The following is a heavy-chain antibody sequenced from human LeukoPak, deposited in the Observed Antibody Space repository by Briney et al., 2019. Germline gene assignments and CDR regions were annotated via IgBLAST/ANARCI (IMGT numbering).Heavy chain of an antibody. D-gene: IGHD4-11*01. V-gene: IGHV3-73*01. CDR2: IRSKANNYAT. J-gene: IGHJ4*02. CDR1: GFTFSGSA. CDR3: TMTTVNTIPLN. Sequence: GGSLRLSCAASGFTFSGSAMHWVRQASGKGLEWVGRIRSKANNYATSYAASVKGRFTISRDDSKNTAYLQMNSLKTEDTAVYYCTMTTVNTIPLNGGQGTLVTVSS.